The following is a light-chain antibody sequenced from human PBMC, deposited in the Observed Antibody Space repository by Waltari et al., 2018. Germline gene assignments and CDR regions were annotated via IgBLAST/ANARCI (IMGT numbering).Light chain of an antibody. CDR3: QTWGTGIAKV. Sequence: QLVVNQSPSASASLGASVKLTCILSSGHSSYDIAWHQQQPGKGPRYLMKVHFDGYYTKGDGIPGRFLGSASGAERYLTIANLQSDDEADYYCQTWGTGIAKVFGGPTKVTVL. V-gene: IGLV4-69*02. CDR1: SGHSSYD. J-gene: IGLJ3*02. CDR2: VHFDGYY.